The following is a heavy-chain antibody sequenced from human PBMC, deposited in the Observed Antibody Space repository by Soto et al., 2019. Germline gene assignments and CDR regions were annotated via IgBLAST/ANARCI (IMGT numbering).Heavy chain of an antibody. V-gene: IGHV1-3*01. CDR2: INAGNGDT. CDR3: ARKVGASAY. D-gene: IGHD1-26*01. Sequence: ASVKVSCKASGYTFSSFAIHWVRQAPGQRLEWMGWINAGNGDTKYSQKFQGRVTIARDTAASTAYMELGSLTFEDTAVYYCARKVGASAYWGR. J-gene: IGHJ2*01. CDR1: GYTFSSFA.